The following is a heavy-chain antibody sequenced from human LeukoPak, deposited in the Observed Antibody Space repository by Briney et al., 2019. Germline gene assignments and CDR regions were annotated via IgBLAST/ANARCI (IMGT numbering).Heavy chain of an antibody. V-gene: IGHV4-59*01. D-gene: IGHD2-2*01. CDR1: RGSMSSYY. CDR3: ARGSRYCSTTSCSSFDY. J-gene: IGHJ4*02. CDR2: MFHSGSP. Sequence: PSETLSLTCTVSRGSMSSYYWNWIRQSPRRGLEWIGYMFHSGSPNYNPSLKSRVAISIDTSKNQFSLKLSSVTAADTAVYYCARGSRYCSTTSCSSFDYWGQGTLVTVSS.